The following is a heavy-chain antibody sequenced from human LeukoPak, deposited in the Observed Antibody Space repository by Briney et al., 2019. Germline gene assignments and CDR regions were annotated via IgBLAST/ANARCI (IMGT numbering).Heavy chain of an antibody. J-gene: IGHJ4*02. D-gene: IGHD6-25*01. CDR2: INSDGSST. Sequence: GGSLRLSCAASGFTFSSYWMHWVRQAPGKGLVWVSRINSDGSSTSYADSVKGRFTISRDNAKSTLYLQMNSLRAEDTAVYYCARVDLVRGQRYFDYWGQGTLVTVSS. V-gene: IGHV3-74*01. CDR3: ARVDLVRGQRYFDY. CDR1: GFTFSSYW.